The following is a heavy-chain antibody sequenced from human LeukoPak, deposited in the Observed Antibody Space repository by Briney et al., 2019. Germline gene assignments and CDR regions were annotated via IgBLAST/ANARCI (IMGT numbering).Heavy chain of an antibody. Sequence: PSETLSLTCTVSGGSISSYYWSWIRQPAGKGLEWIGEIIDTGSTKYNSSLKSRVTISVDTSKNQFSLSLDSVTAADTAVYYCARGLASGYPPIPFDYWGQGTLVTVSS. D-gene: IGHD3-3*01. CDR2: IIDTGST. CDR3: ARGLASGYPPIPFDY. V-gene: IGHV4-34*12. J-gene: IGHJ4*02. CDR1: GGSISSYY.